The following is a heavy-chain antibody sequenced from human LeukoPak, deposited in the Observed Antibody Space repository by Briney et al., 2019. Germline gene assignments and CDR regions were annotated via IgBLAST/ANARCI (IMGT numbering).Heavy chain of an antibody. J-gene: IGHJ4*02. CDR1: GFTFSSYA. V-gene: IGHV3-23*01. Sequence: PGGSLRLSCAASGFTFSSYAMSWVRQAPGKGLEWVSAISGSGGSTYYADSVKGRFTISRDNSKKTLYLQMNSLRAEDTAVYYCAKRRYYASSRRPKYYFDYWGQGTLVPVSS. D-gene: IGHD3-22*01. CDR2: ISGSGGST. CDR3: AKRRYYASSRRPKYYFDY.